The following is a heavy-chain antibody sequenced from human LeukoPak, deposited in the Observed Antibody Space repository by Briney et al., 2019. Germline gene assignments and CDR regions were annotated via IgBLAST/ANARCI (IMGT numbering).Heavy chain of an antibody. CDR2: IRYDGSNK. J-gene: IGHJ6*02. V-gene: IGHV3-30*02. CDR1: GFTFSSYG. D-gene: IGHD7-27*01. CDR3: AKDLAYWGSNYYYYGMDV. Sequence: GGSLRLSCAASGFTFSSYGMHWVRQAPGKGLEWVAFIRYDGSNKYYADSVKGRFTISRDNSKNTLYLQMNGLRAEDTAVYYCAKDLAYWGSNYYYYGMDVWGQGTTVTVSS.